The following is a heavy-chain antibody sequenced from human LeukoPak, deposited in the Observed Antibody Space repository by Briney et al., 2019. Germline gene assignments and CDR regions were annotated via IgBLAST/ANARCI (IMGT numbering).Heavy chain of an antibody. J-gene: IGHJ4*02. CDR3: ARDYKYVFDN. D-gene: IGHD5-24*01. V-gene: IGHV3-48*01. CDR1: GFTFSDYS. Sequence: GGSLRLSCAASGFTFSDYSMNWVRQAPGKGLEWISYIGIDSGNTNYADSVKGRFTISGDKAKNSLYLQMNSLRVEGTAVYYCARDYKYVFDNWGQGTLVTVSS. CDR2: IGIDSGNT.